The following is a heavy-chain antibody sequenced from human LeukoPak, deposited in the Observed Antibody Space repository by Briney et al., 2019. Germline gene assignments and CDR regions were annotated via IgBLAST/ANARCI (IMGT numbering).Heavy chain of an antibody. CDR1: GGSFSGYY. CDR3: ARSYYGSGSSGYYYYYYMDV. V-gene: IGHV4-34*01. Sequence: SEALSLTCADYGGSFSGYYWSWIRQPPGKGLGWVGEINHSGSTNYNPSPKSRATIPVATSKNQFSLKLSSVTAADTAVYYCARSYYGSGSSGYYYYYYMDVWGKGTTVTISS. CDR2: INHSGST. J-gene: IGHJ6*03. D-gene: IGHD3-10*01.